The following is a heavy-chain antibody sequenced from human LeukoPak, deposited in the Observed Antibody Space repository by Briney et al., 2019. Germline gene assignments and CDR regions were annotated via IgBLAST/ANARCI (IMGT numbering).Heavy chain of an antibody. CDR1: GFTFSSYA. CDR3: ARGAYCSGSRCPGAFDI. Sequence: GRSLRLSCAASGFTFSSYAMYWVRQAPGKGLEWVAVIWYDGSSKYYADSVKGRFTISRDNSKNTLYVQMNSLRAEDTAVYYCARGAYCSGSRCPGAFDIWGQGTMVTVSS. J-gene: IGHJ3*02. CDR2: IWYDGSSK. V-gene: IGHV3-33*01. D-gene: IGHD2-15*01.